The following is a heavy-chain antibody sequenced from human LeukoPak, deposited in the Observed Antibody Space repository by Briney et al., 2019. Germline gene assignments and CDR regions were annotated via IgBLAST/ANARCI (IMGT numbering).Heavy chain of an antibody. CDR2: IYYSGNT. V-gene: IGHV4-39*07. J-gene: IGHJ6*03. CDR3: ARETSQKGAHYMDV. Sequence: SETLSLTCTVSGGSISSSSYYWGWIRQPPGKGPEWIGSIYYSGNTYYNPSVKGRVIVSSDTSKNQFSLMLISVTAADTAVYYCARETSQKGAHYMDVWGKGTTVTISS. D-gene: IGHD3-16*01. CDR1: GGSISSSSYY.